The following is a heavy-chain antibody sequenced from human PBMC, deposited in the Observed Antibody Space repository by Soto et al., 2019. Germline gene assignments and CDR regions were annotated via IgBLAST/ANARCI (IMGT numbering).Heavy chain of an antibody. CDR1: GGSIRSYY. CDR2: FYTGGST. CDR3: AREGVPYGDYPELGYHYAIDI. J-gene: IGHJ6*02. V-gene: IGHV4-4*07. Sequence: QVQLQESGPGLVKPSETLSLTCTVSGGSIRSYYWSWVRQSAGRGLEWIGRFYTGGSTTSNPSLESRVTMSGDTSKNQFSLKIKSVTAADTAVYYCAREGVPYGDYPELGYHYAIDIWGQGTTVAVSS. D-gene: IGHD4-17*01.